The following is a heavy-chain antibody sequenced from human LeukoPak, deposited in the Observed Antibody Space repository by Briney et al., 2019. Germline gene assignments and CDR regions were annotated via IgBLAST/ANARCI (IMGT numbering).Heavy chain of an antibody. CDR2: ISWNSGSI. D-gene: IGHD6-19*01. J-gene: IGHJ4*02. V-gene: IGHV3-9*01. CDR1: GFTFDDYA. CDR3: ARDSSGWYASYFDY. Sequence: PGGSLRLSCAASGFTFDDYAMHWVRQAPGKGLEWVSGISWNSGSIGYADSVKGRFTISRDNAKNSLYLQMNSLRAEDTALYHCARDSSGWYASYFDYWGQGTLVTVSS.